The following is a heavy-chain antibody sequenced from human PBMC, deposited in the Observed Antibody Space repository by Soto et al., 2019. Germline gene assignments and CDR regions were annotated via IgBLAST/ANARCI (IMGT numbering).Heavy chain of an antibody. Sequence: GGSLRLSCAASGFTFSSYAMSWVRQAPGKGLEWVSAISGSGGSTYYADSVKGRFTISRDNSKNTLYLQMNSLRAEDTAVYYCAKARDDYYDSSGYPAYWGQGTLVTVSS. V-gene: IGHV3-23*01. CDR2: ISGSGGST. CDR3: AKARDDYYDSSGYPAY. J-gene: IGHJ4*02. D-gene: IGHD3-22*01. CDR1: GFTFSSYA.